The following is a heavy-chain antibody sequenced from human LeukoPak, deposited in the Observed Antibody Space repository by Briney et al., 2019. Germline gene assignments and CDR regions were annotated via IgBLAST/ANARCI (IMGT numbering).Heavy chain of an antibody. CDR3: ARCIFGVVLNRHHSYMDV. CDR1: GGTFSSYA. J-gene: IGHJ6*03. V-gene: IGHV1-69*05. CDR2: IITIFGTA. D-gene: IGHD3-3*01. Sequence: SVKVSCKASGGTFSSYAISWVRRAPGQGLEWMGGIITIFGTANYAQKFQGRVTITTDESTSTAYMELSSLRSEDTAVYYCARCIFGVVLNRHHSYMDVWGKGTTVTVSS.